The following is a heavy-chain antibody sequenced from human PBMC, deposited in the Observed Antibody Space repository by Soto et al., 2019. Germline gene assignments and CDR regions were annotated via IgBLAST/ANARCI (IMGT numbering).Heavy chain of an antibody. Sequence: QVLLQESGPGLVKPSGTLSLTCTVSRFSVTNNKYWSWGRQPPGKPGQGRGEIIHCGTTDYNQSLSSRVSMSMDKSKNQISLILTSVTAADTAVYYCARDSRYCTDSGCSIMRDAFDVWGLGTLVTVSS. CDR2: IIHCGTT. V-gene: IGHV4-4*02. J-gene: IGHJ3*01. D-gene: IGHD2-15*01. CDR3: ARDSRYCTDSGCSIMRDAFDV. CDR1: RFSVTNNKY.